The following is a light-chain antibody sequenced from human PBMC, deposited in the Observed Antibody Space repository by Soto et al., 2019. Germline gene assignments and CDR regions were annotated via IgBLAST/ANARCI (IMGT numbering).Light chain of an antibody. CDR2: GAS. CDR1: QSLSSSY. V-gene: IGKV3-20*01. J-gene: IGKJ1*01. CDR3: QQYGDSSWT. Sequence: EIVLTQSPGTLSLSPGERATLSCRASQSLSSSYLAWYQQKPDQSPRLLIYGASSRATGIPDRFSGSGSGTDFTLTLSRLEPEDFAVYYCQQYGDSSWTFGQGSRVEIK.